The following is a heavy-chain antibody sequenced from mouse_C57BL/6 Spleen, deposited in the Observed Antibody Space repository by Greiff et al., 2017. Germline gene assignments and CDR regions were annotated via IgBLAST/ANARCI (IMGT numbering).Heavy chain of an antibody. CDR3: ARDARDYGGLDY. D-gene: IGHD2-4*01. J-gene: IGHJ2*01. Sequence: EVNVVESGGGLVQSGRSLRLSCATSGFPFSDFYMAWVRQAPGKGLEWLAASRNKANDYTTEYSASLKGRFIVARDTSQSILYLQMNALRAEDTAIYYCARDARDYGGLDYWGQGTTLTVSS. V-gene: IGHV7-1*01. CDR1: GFPFSDFY. CDR2: SRNKANDYTT.